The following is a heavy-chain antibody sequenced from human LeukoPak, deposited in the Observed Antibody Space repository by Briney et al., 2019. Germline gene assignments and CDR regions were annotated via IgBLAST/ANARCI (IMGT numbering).Heavy chain of an antibody. Sequence: PGGSLRLSCAASGFTFNNYGMNWVRQAPGKGLEWVAGILYDGSGKYYADSVKGRFTISRDNSKTTLHLQMNSLRPEDTAFYFCTKSAGGGGYFEYFQHWGQGTLVTVSS. J-gene: IGHJ1*01. CDR2: ILYDGSGK. CDR1: GFTFNNYG. V-gene: IGHV3-30*18. D-gene: IGHD1-26*01. CDR3: TKSAGGGGYFEYFQH.